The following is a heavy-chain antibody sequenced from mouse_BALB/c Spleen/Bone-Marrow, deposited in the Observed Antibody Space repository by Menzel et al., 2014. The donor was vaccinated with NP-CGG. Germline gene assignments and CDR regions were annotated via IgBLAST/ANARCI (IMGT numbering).Heavy chain of an antibody. V-gene: IGHV2-9*02. CDR1: GFSLTSYG. Sequence: QVQLQQSGPGLVAPSQSLSITCTVSGFSLTSYGVHWVRQPPGKGLEWLGVIWAGGSTNYNSALMSRLSISKDNSKSQVFLKMNSLQTDDTAMYYCAGFYGSPLYWYFDVWGAGTTFTVSS. CDR3: AGFYGSPLYWYFDV. D-gene: IGHD1-1*01. CDR2: IWAGGST. J-gene: IGHJ1*01.